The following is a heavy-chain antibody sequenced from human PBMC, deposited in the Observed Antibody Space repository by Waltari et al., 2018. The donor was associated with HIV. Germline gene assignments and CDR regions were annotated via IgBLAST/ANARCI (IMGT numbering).Heavy chain of an antibody. D-gene: IGHD6-19*01. J-gene: IGHJ6*02. CDR3: ARDPAGYNSGWYNIYYYGMDV. Sequence: EVQLVESGGGLVQPGGSLRLSCAASGFTLSSYWMSWVCQAPGQGLGGVATKKQERREKYYVDSVKGLFTICRYNAKNSLYLQLNSLRAEDTAVYYCARDPAGYNSGWYNIYYYGMDVWGQGTTVTVSS. CDR1: GFTLSSYW. V-gene: IGHV3-7*01. CDR2: KKQERREK.